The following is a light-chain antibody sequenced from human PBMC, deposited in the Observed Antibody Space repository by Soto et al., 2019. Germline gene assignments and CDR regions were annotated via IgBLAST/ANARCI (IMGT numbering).Light chain of an antibody. Sequence: DIQMTQSPSTLSASVGDTVTITCRASQTISTSLAWYQQIPGRAPKLLIYKASILDTGVPSRFSGSGSGTEFTLTISSLQPDDFATYYCQQYNSYFWTFGQGTKVDIK. J-gene: IGKJ1*01. V-gene: IGKV1-5*03. CDR3: QQYNSYFWT. CDR2: KAS. CDR1: QTISTS.